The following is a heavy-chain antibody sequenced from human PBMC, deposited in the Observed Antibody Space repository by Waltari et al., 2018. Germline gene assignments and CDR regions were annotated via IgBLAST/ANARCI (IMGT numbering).Heavy chain of an antibody. Sequence: QVQLQQWGAGLLKPSETLSLTCAVYGGSFSGYSWSWIRQPPGKGLEWIGEINHSGSTNYNPSLKSRVTISVDTSKNQFSLKLSSVTAADTAVYYCASGANKTSVLDYWGQGTLVTVSS. J-gene: IGHJ4*02. CDR3: ASGANKTSVLDY. V-gene: IGHV4-34*01. CDR2: INHSGST. CDR1: GGSFSGYS.